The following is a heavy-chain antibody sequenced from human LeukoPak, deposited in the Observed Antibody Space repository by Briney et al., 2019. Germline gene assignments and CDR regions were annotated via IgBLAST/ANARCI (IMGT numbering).Heavy chain of an antibody. CDR1: GFTFSSYA. D-gene: IGHD2-2*01. V-gene: IGHV3-23*01. J-gene: IGHJ4*02. Sequence: PGGSLRLSCAASGFTFSSYAMSWVRQAPGKGLEWVSAISGSGGSTYYADSVKGRFTISRDNSKNTLYLQMNSLRAEDTAVYYCAKDRTPPRMRVVPAASGDYWGQGTLVTVSS. CDR2: ISGSGGST. CDR3: AKDRTPPRMRVVPAASGDY.